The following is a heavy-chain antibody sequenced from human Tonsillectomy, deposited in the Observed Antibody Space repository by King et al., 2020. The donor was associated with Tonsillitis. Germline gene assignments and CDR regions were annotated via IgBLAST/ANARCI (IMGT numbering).Heavy chain of an antibody. CDR3: TTGNDD. J-gene: IGHJ4*02. CDR1: GFAFSGSV. CDR2: IRTKANRYAT. V-gene: IGHV3-73*02. Sequence: VQLVESGGGLVQPGGSLKLSCAASGFAFSGSVMHWVRQASGKGLEWVGRIRTKANRYATAYGASVKGRFTITRDDSQNTAYLQMNSLKTEDTAVYYCTTGNDDWGQGTLVTGSS.